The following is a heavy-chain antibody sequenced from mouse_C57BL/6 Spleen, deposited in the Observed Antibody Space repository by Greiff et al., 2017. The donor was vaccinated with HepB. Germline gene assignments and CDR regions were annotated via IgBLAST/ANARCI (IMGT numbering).Heavy chain of an antibody. J-gene: IGHJ4*01. CDR3: ARAIPAYYYGSSYAMDY. D-gene: IGHD1-1*01. V-gene: IGHV1-52*01. CDR1: GYTFTSYW. Sequence: QVQLQQPGAELVRPGSSVKLSCKASGYTFTSYWMHWVKQRPIQGLEWIGNIDPSDSETHYNQKVTDKATLTVDKSSSTAYMQLSSLTSEDSAVYYCARAIPAYYYGSSYAMDYWGQGASVTVAS. CDR2: IDPSDSET.